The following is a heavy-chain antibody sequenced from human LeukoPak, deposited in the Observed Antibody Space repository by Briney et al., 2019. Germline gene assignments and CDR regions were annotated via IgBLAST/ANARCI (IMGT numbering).Heavy chain of an antibody. CDR1: GGSISSYY. J-gene: IGHJ4*02. CDR2: SSTSGSA. V-gene: IGHV4-4*09. CDR3: ARSGFYTYDY. D-gene: IGHD3-22*01. Sequence: PSETLSLTCTVSGGSISSYYWSWIRQPPGKGLEWIGYSSTSGSANYNPSLKSRVTISVGTSKNQFSLKLSSVTAADTAVYYCARSGFYTYDYWGQGTLVTVSS.